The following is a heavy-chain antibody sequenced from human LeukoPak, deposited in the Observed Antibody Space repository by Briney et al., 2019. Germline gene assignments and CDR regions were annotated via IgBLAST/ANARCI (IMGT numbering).Heavy chain of an antibody. Sequence: SETLSLTCTVSGGSISSYYWSWIRQPPGKGLEWIGYIYYSGSTNYNPSLKSRVTISVDTSKNQFSLKLSSVTAADTAVYYCARFGEFGPKNTLVDYWGQGTLVTVSS. V-gene: IGHV4-59*01. CDR1: GGSISSYY. CDR3: ARFGEFGPKNTLVDY. D-gene: IGHD3-10*01. J-gene: IGHJ4*02. CDR2: IYYSGST.